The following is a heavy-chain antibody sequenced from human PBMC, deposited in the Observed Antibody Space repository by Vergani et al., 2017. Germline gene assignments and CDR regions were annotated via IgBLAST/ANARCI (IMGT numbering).Heavy chain of an antibody. Sequence: EVQLVESGGGLIQPGGSLRLSCAASGFTVSSNYMSWVRQAPGKGLEWVSVIYSGGSTYYADSVKGRFTISRDNSKNTLYLQMNSLTAEDTAVYYCARDRGYGGNSGGDAFDIWGQGTMVTVSS. D-gene: IGHD4-23*01. J-gene: IGHJ3*02. V-gene: IGHV3-53*01. CDR3: ARDRGYGGNSGGDAFDI. CDR2: IYSGGST. CDR1: GFTVSSNY.